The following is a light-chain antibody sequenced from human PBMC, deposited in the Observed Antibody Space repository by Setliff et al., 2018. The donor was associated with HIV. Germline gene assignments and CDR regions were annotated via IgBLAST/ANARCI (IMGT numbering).Light chain of an antibody. J-gene: IGLJ1*01. CDR2: DVT. CDR1: ASDIGSYKY. CDR3: CSYAGTYTSLYV. V-gene: IGLV2-11*01. Sequence: QSVLTQPRPVSGSPGQSVTISCTGTASDIGSYKYVSWYQQHPDKAPKLIIYDVTERPSGVPDRFSGSKSGNTASLTIAGLQSEDEGDYFCCSYAGTYTSLYVFGAGTKVTVL.